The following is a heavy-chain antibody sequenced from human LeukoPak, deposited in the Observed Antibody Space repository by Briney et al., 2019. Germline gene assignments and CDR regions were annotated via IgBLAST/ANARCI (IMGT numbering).Heavy chain of an antibody. CDR1: GLTFTSYA. CDR3: AKDVRGGPSVGDGSVDY. J-gene: IGHJ4*02. D-gene: IGHD1-26*01. V-gene: IGHV3-23*01. Sequence: GGSLRLSCAASGLTFTSYAMYWVRQAPGKGLEWVSAISVCVASTFYADSVKGRFTISRDNSKNTVYLQMNSLRAEDTAVYYRAKDVRGGPSVGDGSVDYWGQGTKVTVSS. CDR2: ISVCVAST.